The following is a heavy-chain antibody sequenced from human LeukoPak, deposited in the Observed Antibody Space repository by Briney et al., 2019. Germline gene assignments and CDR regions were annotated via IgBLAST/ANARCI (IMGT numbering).Heavy chain of an antibody. CDR1: GFTFSSYA. J-gene: IGHJ4*02. Sequence: GGSLRLSCAASGFTFSSYAMHWVRQAPGKGLEWVAVISYDGSNKYYADSVKGRFTISRDNSKNTLYLQMNSLRAEGTAVYYCARGPRGRIAAAGYWGQGTLVTVSS. V-gene: IGHV3-30-3*01. CDR3: ARGPRGRIAAAGY. D-gene: IGHD6-13*01. CDR2: ISYDGSNK.